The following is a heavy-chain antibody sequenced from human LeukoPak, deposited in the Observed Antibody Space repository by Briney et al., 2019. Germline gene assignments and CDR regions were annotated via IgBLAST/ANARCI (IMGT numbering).Heavy chain of an antibody. V-gene: IGHV4-39*01. CDR2: IYYSGST. J-gene: IGHJ4*02. Sequence: SETLSLTCTVSGGSISSSSYYWGWIRQPPGKGLEWIGSIYYSGSTYYNPSLKSRVTISVDTSKNQFSLKLSSVTAADTAVYYCASLPSGSSWWGPAALDWGQGTLVTVSS. CDR1: GGSISSSSYY. CDR3: ASLPSGSSWWGPAALD. D-gene: IGHD6-6*01.